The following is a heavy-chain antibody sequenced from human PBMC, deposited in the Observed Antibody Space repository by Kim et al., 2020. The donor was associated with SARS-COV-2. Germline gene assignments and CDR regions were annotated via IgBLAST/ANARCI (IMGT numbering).Heavy chain of an antibody. J-gene: IGHJ6*02. V-gene: IGHV5-51*01. CDR3: ARAVTMVRGLYYYGMDV. CDR2: LYPGDSDT. D-gene: IGHD3-10*01. CDR1: GYSFTSYW. Sequence: GESLKISCKGSGYSFTSYWIGWVRQMPGKGLEWMGILYPGDSDTRYSPSFQGQVTISADKSISTAYLQWSSLKASDTAMYYCARAVTMVRGLYYYGMDVWGQGTTVTVSS.